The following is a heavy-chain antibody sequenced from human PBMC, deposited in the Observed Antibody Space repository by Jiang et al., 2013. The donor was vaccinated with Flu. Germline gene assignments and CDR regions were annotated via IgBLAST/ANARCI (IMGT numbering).Heavy chain of an antibody. D-gene: IGHD6-25*01. CDR3: AADRGYSGFDLHYFDN. Sequence: KGLEWIGYIDYRGSTYYNPSLKSRIAISIDTSENRFSLKLNSVTAADTAVYYCAADRGYSGFDLHYFDNWGQGALVTVSS. CDR2: IDYRGST. V-gene: IGHV4-31*02. J-gene: IGHJ4*02.